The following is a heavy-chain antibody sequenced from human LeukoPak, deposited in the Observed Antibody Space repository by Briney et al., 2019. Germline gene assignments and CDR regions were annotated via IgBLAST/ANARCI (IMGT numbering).Heavy chain of an antibody. Sequence: GASVKVSCKVSGYTLTELSMHRVRQAPGKGLEWMGGFDPEDGETIYAQKFQGRVTMTEDTSTDTAYMELSSLRSEDTAVYYCATHPIVATIRGGRGFDYWGQGTLVTVSS. CDR1: GYTLTELS. CDR2: FDPEDGET. D-gene: IGHD5-12*01. V-gene: IGHV1-24*01. J-gene: IGHJ4*02. CDR3: ATHPIVATIRGGRGFDY.